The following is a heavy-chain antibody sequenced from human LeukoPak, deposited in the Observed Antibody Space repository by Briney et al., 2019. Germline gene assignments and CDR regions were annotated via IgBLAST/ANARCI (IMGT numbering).Heavy chain of an antibody. V-gene: IGHV1-3*01. D-gene: IGHD4-17*01. CDR2: INAGNGKT. Sequence: ASVKVSCKASGYIFTDYAIQWVRQAPGQGLEWMGWINAGNGKTKYSQKFQGRVTITRDTSASTAYMELSGLRSDDAAVYYCARARWTSTVTTYYLDFWGQGALVTVSS. CDR3: ARARWTSTVTTYYLDF. J-gene: IGHJ4*02. CDR1: GYIFTDYA.